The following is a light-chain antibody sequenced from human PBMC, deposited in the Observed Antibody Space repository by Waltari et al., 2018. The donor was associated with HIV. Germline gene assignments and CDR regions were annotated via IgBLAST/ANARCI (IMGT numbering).Light chain of an antibody. CDR3: CSYAGSTTFVE. Sequence: HSALTQPASVSGSPGQSITISCTGTSSAIGGYNLVSWYQHHPDKAPKLIIYEVNVRPSGVSDRFSGSKSGNTASLTISGLQAGDEADYYCCSYAGSTTFVEFGGGTKLTVL. CDR2: EVN. J-gene: IGLJ3*02. V-gene: IGLV2-23*02. CDR1: SSAIGGYNL.